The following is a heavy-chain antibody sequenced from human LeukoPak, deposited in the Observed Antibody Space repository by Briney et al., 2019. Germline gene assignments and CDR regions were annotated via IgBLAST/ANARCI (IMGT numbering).Heavy chain of an antibody. CDR1: GYTFTSYD. D-gene: IGHD3-10*01. CDR2: MNPNSGNT. V-gene: IGHV1-8*01. CDR3: ARVITMVRGVIDY. Sequence: ASVKVSCKASGYTFTSYDINWVRQATGQGLEWMGWMNPNSGNTGYAQKFQGRVTMTTDTSTSTAYMELRSLRSDDTAVYYCARVITMVRGVIDYWGQGTLVTVSS. J-gene: IGHJ4*02.